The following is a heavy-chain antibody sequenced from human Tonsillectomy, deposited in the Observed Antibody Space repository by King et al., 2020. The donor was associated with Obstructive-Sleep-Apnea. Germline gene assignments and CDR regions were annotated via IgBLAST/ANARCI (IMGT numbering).Heavy chain of an antibody. CDR2: ISGGGGSGTT. V-gene: IGHV3-23*04. D-gene: IGHD6-19*01. Sequence: VQLVESGGGLVQPGGSLRLSCAASGFTFSSYAMSWVRQAPGKGLEWVSGISGGGGSGTTYYGDSVKGRCTISRDKSKNTVFLQVNSLRAEDTAVYYCAKMGSSGWYADHWGQGTLVTVSS. CDR1: GFTFSSYA. CDR3: AKMGSSGWYADH. J-gene: IGHJ4*02.